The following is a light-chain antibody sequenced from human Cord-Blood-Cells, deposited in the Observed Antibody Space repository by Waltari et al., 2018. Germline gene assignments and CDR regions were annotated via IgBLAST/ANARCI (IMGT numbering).Light chain of an antibody. Sequence: SYELTQPPSVSVSPGQTASITCSGDKLGDKYACWYQQKPGQSPVLVIYHDSKRPSGFPERFSGSNSGNTATLTISGTQAMDEADYYCQAWDSSTAVFGGGTKLTVL. CDR3: QAWDSSTAV. CDR1: KLGDKY. J-gene: IGLJ2*01. V-gene: IGLV3-1*01. CDR2: HDS.